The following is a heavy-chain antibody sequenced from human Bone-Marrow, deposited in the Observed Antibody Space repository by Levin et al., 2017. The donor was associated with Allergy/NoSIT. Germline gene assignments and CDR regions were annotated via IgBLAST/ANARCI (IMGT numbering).Heavy chain of an antibody. CDR2: IYYSGST. Sequence: ESLKISCTVSGGSISSRSYYWGWIRQPPGKGLEWIGSIYYSGSTYYNPSLKSRVTISVDTSKNQFSLKLSSVTAADTAVYYCARARWSGEDFDYWGQGTLVTVSS. V-gene: IGHV4-39*07. D-gene: IGHD3-3*01. J-gene: IGHJ4*02. CDR3: ARARWSGEDFDY. CDR1: GGSISSRSYY.